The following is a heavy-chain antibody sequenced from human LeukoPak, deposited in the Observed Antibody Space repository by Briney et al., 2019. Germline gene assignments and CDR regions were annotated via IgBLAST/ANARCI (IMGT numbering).Heavy chain of an antibody. CDR3: ARVVFGSGSIGSFDS. D-gene: IGHD3-3*01. V-gene: IGHV3-33*01. CDR1: GFSFSNYA. J-gene: IGHJ4*02. CDR2: LWYDGSKK. Sequence: PGGSLRLSCAASGFSFSNYAMHWVRQAPGKGLEWVAVLWYDGSKKYYADSARGRFTISRDNSKNTVYLQMNSLRAEDTAVYYCARVVFGSGSIGSFDSWGQGTLVTVSA.